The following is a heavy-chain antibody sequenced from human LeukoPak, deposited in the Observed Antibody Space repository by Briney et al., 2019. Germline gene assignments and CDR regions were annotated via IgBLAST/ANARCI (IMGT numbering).Heavy chain of an antibody. Sequence: ASVKVSCKASGYTFTSYDINWVRQATGQGLEWMGWMNPNSGNTGYAQKFQGRVTMTRNTSISTAYMELSSLRSEDTAVYYCARGLTSLGPYSGYRGDEGDYWGQGTLVTVSS. V-gene: IGHV1-8*01. CDR3: ARGLTSLGPYSGYRGDEGDY. D-gene: IGHD5-12*01. CDR2: MNPNSGNT. J-gene: IGHJ4*02. CDR1: GYTFTSYD.